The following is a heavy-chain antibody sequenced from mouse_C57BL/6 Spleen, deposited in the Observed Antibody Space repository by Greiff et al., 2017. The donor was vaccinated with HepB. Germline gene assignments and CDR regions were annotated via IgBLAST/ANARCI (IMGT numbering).Heavy chain of an antibody. V-gene: IGHV1-76*01. CDR3: AREENSLSRFAY. CDR1: GYTFTDYY. D-gene: IGHD2-3*01. CDR2: IYPGSGNT. J-gene: IGHJ3*01. Sequence: VQLQQSGAELVRPGASVKLSCKASGYTFTDYYINWVKQRPGQGLEWIARIYPGSGNTYYNEKFKGKATLTAEKSSSTAYMQLSSLTSEDSAVYFCAREENSLSRFAYWGQGTLVTVSA.